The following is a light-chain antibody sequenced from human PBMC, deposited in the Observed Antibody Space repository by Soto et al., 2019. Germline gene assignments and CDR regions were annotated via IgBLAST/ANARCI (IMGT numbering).Light chain of an antibody. CDR1: QSVSSSY. Sequence: EIVLTQSPGTLSLSPGERATLSCRASQSVSSSYLAWYQQKPGQAPRLRIYGASSRATGITDTFSGSGSGTDFPLTISRLEPEDFAVYYCQQYGYSFTFGPGTKVDIK. CDR2: GAS. V-gene: IGKV3-20*01. CDR3: QQYGYSFT. J-gene: IGKJ3*01.